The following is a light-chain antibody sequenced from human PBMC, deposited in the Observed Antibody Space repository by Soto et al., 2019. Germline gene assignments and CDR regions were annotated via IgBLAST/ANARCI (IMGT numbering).Light chain of an antibody. V-gene: IGKV1-33*01. CDR2: DAS. CDR1: QDITNY. J-gene: IGKJ5*01. Sequence: DIQMTQSPSSLSASVGDRVTITCQASQDITNYLNWYQQKPGKAPKLLIYDASNLETGVPSRFSGSGSGTDFTFTISSLQPEDIARYYCQQYDNVPITFGQGTRLESK. CDR3: QQYDNVPIT.